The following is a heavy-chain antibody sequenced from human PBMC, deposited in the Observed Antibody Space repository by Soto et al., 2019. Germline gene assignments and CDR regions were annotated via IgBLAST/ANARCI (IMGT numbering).Heavy chain of an antibody. CDR3: ARFGYYYGSGSYYPFDY. V-gene: IGHV5-51*01. CDR1: GYSFTSYW. D-gene: IGHD3-10*01. CDR2: IYPGDSDT. J-gene: IGHJ4*02. Sequence: GESLKISCKGSGYSFTSYWIGWVRQMPGKGLEWMGIIYPGDSDTRYSPSFQGQVTISADKSISTAYLQWSSLKASDTAMYYCARFGYYYGSGSYYPFDYWGQGTLVTVSS.